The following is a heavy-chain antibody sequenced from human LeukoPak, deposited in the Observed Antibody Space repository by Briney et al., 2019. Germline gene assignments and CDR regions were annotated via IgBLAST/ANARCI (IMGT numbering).Heavy chain of an antibody. CDR2: IYYSGST. D-gene: IGHD1-26*01. CDR1: SGSISSHY. CDR3: ARSYSGSYQGSFDY. Sequence: SETLSLTCTVSSGSISSHYWSWIRQPPGKGLEWIGYIYYSGSTDYNPSLKSRVTISVDTSKNQFSLKLSSVTAADTAVYYCARSYSGSYQGSFDYWGQGTLVTVSS. V-gene: IGHV4-59*11. J-gene: IGHJ4*02.